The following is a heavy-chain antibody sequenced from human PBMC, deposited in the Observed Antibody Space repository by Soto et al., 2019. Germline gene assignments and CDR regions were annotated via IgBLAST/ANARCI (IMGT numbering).Heavy chain of an antibody. CDR2: IYYSGST. V-gene: IGHV4-59*01. CDR3: ARVNAVYGEAFDY. CDR1: GGSISSYY. J-gene: IGHJ4*02. D-gene: IGHD2-8*01. Sequence: PSETLSLTCTVSGGSISSYYWSWIRQPPGKGLEWIGYIYYSGSTNYNPSLKSRVTISVDTSKNQFSLKLSSVTAADTVVYYCARVNAVYGEAFDYWGQGTLVTVSS.